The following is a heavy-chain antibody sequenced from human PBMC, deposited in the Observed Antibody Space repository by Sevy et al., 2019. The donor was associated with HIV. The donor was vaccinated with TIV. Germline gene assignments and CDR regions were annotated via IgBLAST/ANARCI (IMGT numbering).Heavy chain of an antibody. CDR2: INSDSGVT. V-gene: IGHV1-2*02. D-gene: IGHD4-17*01. CDR1: GYIFTDYY. Sequence: ASVKVSCKASGYIFTDYYIHWVRQAPGQGLEWMAWINSDSGVTNYAQRFQGEVTVTRDTSISTAYLELTNLKSNDTAIYYCARLTTQPTSDLYGLDVWGQGTTVTVSS. J-gene: IGHJ6*02. CDR3: ARLTTQPTSDLYGLDV.